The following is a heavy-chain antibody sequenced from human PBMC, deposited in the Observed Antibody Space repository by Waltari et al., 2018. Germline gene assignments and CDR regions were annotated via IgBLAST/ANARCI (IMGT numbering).Heavy chain of an antibody. J-gene: IGHJ4*02. D-gene: IGHD3-3*02. V-gene: IGHV4-34*01. Sequence: QVQLQQWGAGLLKPSETLSLTCAVYGGSFSGYYWSWIRQPPGKGLEWIGEINHSGSTNHNPSLKSRVTRSVDPSKNQFSLKLSSVTAADTAVYYCARGRRQKRPQGGLTLADYWGQGTLVTVSS. CDR1: GGSFSGYY. CDR3: ARGRRQKRPQGGLTLADY. CDR2: INHSGST.